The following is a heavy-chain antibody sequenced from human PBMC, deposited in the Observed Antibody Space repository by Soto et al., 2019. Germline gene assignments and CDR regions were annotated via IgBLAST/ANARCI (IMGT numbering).Heavy chain of an antibody. V-gene: IGHV1-69*02. CDR3: ARGGNVDTFDY. J-gene: IGHJ4*02. CDR1: GGTFSSYT. CDR2: IIPILGIA. Sequence: QVQLVQSGAEVKKPGSSVKVSCKASGGTFSSYTISWVRQAPGQGLEWMGRIIPILGIANYAQKFQGRVTITADKSTSTAYMELISLRSEDTAVYYCARGGNVDTFDYWGQGTLVTVSS. D-gene: IGHD5-18*01.